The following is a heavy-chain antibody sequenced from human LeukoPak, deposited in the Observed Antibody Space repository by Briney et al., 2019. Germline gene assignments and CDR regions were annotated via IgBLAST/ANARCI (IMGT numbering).Heavy chain of an antibody. D-gene: IGHD5-18*01. V-gene: IGHV1-69*01. CDR3: AVYVDTAMVPLFDY. CDR2: IIPIFGTA. CDR1: GGTFSSYA. J-gene: IGHJ4*02. Sequence: SVKVSCKASGGTFSSYAISWVRQAPGQGLEWMGGIIPIFGTANYAQKFQGRVTITADESTSTAYMELSSLRSEDTAVYYCAVYVDTAMVPLFDYWGQGTLVTVSS.